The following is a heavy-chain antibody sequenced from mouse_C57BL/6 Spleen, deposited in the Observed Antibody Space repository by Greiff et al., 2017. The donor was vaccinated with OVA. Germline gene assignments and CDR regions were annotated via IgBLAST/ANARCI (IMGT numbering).Heavy chain of an antibody. Sequence: VQLVESGPGLVQPSQSLSITCTVSGFSLTSFSIHWVRQSPGKGLEWLGVIWSGGNTDYIAAFISRLSISKDNSKSQVFLKMNSLQADDTAIYYCARNGGVGDWYFDVWGTGTTVTVSS. J-gene: IGHJ1*03. D-gene: IGHD1-1*02. CDR2: IWSGGNT. CDR1: GFSLTSFS. CDR3: ARNGGVGDWYFDV. V-gene: IGHV2-2*01.